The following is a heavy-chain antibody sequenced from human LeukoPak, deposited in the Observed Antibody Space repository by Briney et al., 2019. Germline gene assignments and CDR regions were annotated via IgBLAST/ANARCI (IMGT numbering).Heavy chain of an antibody. CDR1: GGSISSFY. D-gene: IGHD6-19*01. V-gene: IGHV4-59*01. CDR2: IYYSGST. CDR3: ASGNSSGWYGDYFDY. J-gene: IGHJ4*02. Sequence: PSETLSLTGTVSGGSISSFYWSWIRQPPGKGLEWIGYIYYSGSTNYNPSLKSRVTISVDTSKNQFSLKRSSVTAADTAVYYCASGNSSGWYGDYFDYWGQGTLVTVSS.